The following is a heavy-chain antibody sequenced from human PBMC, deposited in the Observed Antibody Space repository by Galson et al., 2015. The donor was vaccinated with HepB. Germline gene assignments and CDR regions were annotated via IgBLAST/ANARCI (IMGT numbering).Heavy chain of an antibody. CDR3: AKDVAYYDFWSGYPPYYYYGMDV. D-gene: IGHD3-3*01. Sequence: SLRLSCAASGFTFSSYGMHWVRQAPGKGLEWVAVISSDGSNKYYADSVKGRFTISRDNSKNTLYLQMNSLRAEDTAVYYCAKDVAYYDFWSGYPPYYYYGMDVWGQGTTVTVSS. CDR2: ISSDGSNK. CDR1: GFTFSSYG. V-gene: IGHV3-30*18. J-gene: IGHJ6*02.